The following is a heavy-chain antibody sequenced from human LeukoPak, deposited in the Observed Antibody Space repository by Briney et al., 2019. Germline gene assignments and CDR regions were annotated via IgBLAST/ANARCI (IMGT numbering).Heavy chain of an antibody. V-gene: IGHV3-48*01. Sequence: GGTLSLTCAASGFTFSSYSMNWVRQPPGKGLEWVSEISHSSSTIYYADSVKGRFTIARENAKNSLYLQMNSLSAEDTVVYCCARAPYYYDGSGYPYWGQGTLVTVSS. CDR1: GFTFSSYS. CDR2: ISHSSSTI. J-gene: IGHJ4*02. CDR3: ARAPYYYDGSGYPY. D-gene: IGHD3-22*01.